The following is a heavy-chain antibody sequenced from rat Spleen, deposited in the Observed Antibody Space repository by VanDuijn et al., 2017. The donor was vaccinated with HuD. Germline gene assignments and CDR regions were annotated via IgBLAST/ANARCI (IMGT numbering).Heavy chain of an antibody. CDR3: ARPPTTRVYGFFAY. CDR1: GFPFSAYG. D-gene: IGHD1-4*01. CDR2: ISGSSGT. V-gene: IGHV5-34*01. Sequence: EVQLVESGGGLVQPGRSLKLSCVGSGFPFSAYGMNWIRQAPGTGLEWVAYISGSSGTIYYADTVRGRFTISRANANNTLYLQLSSLRSEDTALYYCARPPTTRVYGFFAYWGQGTLVTVSS. J-gene: IGHJ3*01.